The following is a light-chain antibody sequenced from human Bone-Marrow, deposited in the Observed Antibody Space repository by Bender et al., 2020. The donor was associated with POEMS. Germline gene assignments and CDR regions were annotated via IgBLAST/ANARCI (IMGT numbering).Light chain of an antibody. CDR3: CSYAGTYTWV. CDR1: SSDVGGYNS. Sequence: QSVPTQPASVSGSPGQSITISCTGTSSDVGGYNSVAWYQQHPGKAPKLILYEVSERPSGVSYRFSGSKSGNTASLTISGLQAEDEADYYCCSYAGTYTWVFGGGTKVTVL. V-gene: IGLV2-14*01. CDR2: EVS. J-gene: IGLJ3*02.